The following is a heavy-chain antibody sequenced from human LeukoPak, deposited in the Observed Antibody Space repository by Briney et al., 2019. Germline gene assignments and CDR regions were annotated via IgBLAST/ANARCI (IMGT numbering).Heavy chain of an antibody. V-gene: IGHV3-53*01. J-gene: IGHJ4*02. CDR2: MYSGGAT. CDR1: EFDFSSHA. D-gene: IGHD5-12*01. CDR3: ARARGYAIEY. Sequence: GGSLRLSCAASEFDFSSHAMTWVRQAPGKGLEWVSIMYSGGATYYADSVKGRFTVSRDNSKNTLYLLMNSLRAEDTAVYHCARARGYAIEYWGQGILVTVSS.